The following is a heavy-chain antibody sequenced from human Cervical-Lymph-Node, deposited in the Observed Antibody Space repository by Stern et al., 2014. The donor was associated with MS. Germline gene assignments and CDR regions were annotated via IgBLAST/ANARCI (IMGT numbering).Heavy chain of an antibody. CDR3: TKDFKTRNSHYFEY. V-gene: IGHV3-30*18. Sequence: VQLVESGGGVVQPGRSLRLSCAASGFTFSYYAMHWVRQAPGQGLEWVAIISYDGSHRYDADSVTGRFTISRDNSKNTLYLQMHSLRPEDTAVYFCTKDFKTRNSHYFEYWGQGTLVTVSS. D-gene: IGHD2-21*01. J-gene: IGHJ4*02. CDR2: ISYDGSHR. CDR1: GFTFSYYA.